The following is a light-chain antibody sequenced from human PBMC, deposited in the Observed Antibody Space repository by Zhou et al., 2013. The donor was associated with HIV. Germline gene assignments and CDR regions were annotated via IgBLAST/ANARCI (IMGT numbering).Light chain of an antibody. V-gene: IGKV1-5*03. Sequence: IQMTQSPSTLSASVGDRVTITCRASRNISPWLAWYQQKPGKAPKLLIYKASNLDSGVPSRFSGSGSGTDFTLTISGLQPEDIATYYCQQYKIYPLTFGGGTKVEIK. CDR3: QQYKIYPLT. J-gene: IGKJ4*01. CDR1: RNISPW. CDR2: KAS.